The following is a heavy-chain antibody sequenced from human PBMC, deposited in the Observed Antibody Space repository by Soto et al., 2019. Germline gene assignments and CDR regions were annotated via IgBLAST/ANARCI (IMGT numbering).Heavy chain of an antibody. V-gene: IGHV4-39*01. CDR1: GGSISTSSPA. CDR2: MSYRGTP. D-gene: IGHD2-21*02. CDR3: ATDGVKGGDDEY. Sequence: QLQLQESGPGLVKPLETLSLTCTVSGGSISTSSPAWGWIRQPPGKGLEWIASMSYRGTPNYNPSLRGRVTMSADTPKNQLSLRLNSVIAAETAVYYCATDGVKGGDDEYWGQGTLVIVSS. J-gene: IGHJ4*02.